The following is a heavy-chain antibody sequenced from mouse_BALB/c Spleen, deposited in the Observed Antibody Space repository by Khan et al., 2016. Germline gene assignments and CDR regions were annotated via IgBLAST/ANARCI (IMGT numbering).Heavy chain of an antibody. J-gene: IGHJ2*01. CDR3: ARLHYYGYMDY. V-gene: IGHV4-1*02. CDR1: GFDFSRYW. Sequence: EVQLQESGGGLVQPGGSLKLSCAASGFDFSRYWMSWVRQAPGKGLELIGVINPDSSTINYTPSLKDKFIISRDNANNTLYLQMSKVRSEDTALYYSARLHYYGYMDYWGQGTTLTVSS. CDR2: INPDSSTI. D-gene: IGHD1-2*01.